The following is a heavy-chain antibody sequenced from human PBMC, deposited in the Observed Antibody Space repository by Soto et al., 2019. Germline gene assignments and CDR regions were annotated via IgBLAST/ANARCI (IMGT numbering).Heavy chain of an antibody. V-gene: IGHV4-4*02. CDR3: ASASGIVATSGDDAFDS. J-gene: IGHJ3*02. CDR1: GFSLSSSNW. Sequence: SDTLSLTCAFSGFSLSSSNWLSWVRPPPGKGLEWIGEIYHSGSTNYNPSLKSRVTISVDKSKNQFSLKLSSVTAADTAVYYCASASGIVATSGDDAFDSWGQGKMVTVSS. D-gene: IGHD5-12*01. CDR2: IYHSGST.